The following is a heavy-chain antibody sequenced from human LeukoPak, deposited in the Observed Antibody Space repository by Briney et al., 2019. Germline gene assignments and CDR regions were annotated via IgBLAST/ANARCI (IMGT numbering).Heavy chain of an antibody. J-gene: IGHJ4*02. V-gene: IGHV3-30-3*01. CDR1: GFTFSSYA. Sequence: GSLRLSCAASGFTFSSYAMHWVRQAPGKGLEWVAVISYDGSNKYYADSVKGRFTISRDNSKNTLYLQMNSLRAEDTAVYYCARDKRHRGLDYWGQGTLVTVSS. D-gene: IGHD1-1*01. CDR2: ISYDGSNK. CDR3: ARDKRHRGLDY.